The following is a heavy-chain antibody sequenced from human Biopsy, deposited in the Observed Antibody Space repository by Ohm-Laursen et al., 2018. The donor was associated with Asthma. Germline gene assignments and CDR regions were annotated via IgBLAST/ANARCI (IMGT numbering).Heavy chain of an antibody. V-gene: IGHV4-61*01. J-gene: IGHJ4*02. CDR3: ATDSGVLPLGD. Sequence: GTLSLTWTVTGGSVTSATFHWSWIRQAPGKGLEWIGFINYSGSANYSPSLRGRVSISVDRSKNQISLKLTSVTAADTATYYCATDSGVLPLGDWGQGTVVIVSA. D-gene: IGHD4-17*01. CDR2: INYSGSA. CDR1: GGSVTSATFH.